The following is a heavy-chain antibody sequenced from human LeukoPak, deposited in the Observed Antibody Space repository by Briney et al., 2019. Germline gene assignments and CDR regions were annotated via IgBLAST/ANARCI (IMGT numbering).Heavy chain of an antibody. CDR2: IRSKAYGGTT. V-gene: IGHV3-49*03. Sequence: GGSLRLSCTASGFTFGDYAMSWFRQAPGKGLEWVGFIRSKAYGGTTEYAASVKGRFTISRDDSKSIAYLQMNSLKTEDTAVYYCNGCDYPFDAFDIWGQGTMVTVSS. CDR3: NGCDYPFDAFDI. D-gene: IGHD5-12*01. CDR1: GFTFGDYA. J-gene: IGHJ3*02.